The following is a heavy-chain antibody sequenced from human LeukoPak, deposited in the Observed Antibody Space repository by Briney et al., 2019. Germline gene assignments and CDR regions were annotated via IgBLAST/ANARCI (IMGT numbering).Heavy chain of an antibody. D-gene: IGHD1-26*01. J-gene: IGHJ5*02. V-gene: IGHV4-39*07. CDR3: ARSLVVGATYPYH. Sequence: SETLSLTCTVSGGSISSSSYYWGWIRQPPGKGLEWIGSIYYSGSTYYNPSLKSRVTISVYTSKNQFSLKLSSVTAADTAVYYCARSLVVGATYPYHWGQGTLVTVSS. CDR2: IYYSGST. CDR1: GGSISSSSYY.